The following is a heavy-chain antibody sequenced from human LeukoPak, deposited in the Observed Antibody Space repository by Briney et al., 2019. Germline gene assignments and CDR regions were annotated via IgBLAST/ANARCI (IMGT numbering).Heavy chain of an antibody. CDR2: IRHDGSNK. CDR1: GFTFSSYG. D-gene: IGHD6-19*01. J-gene: IGHJ4*02. Sequence: PGGSLRLSCAASGFTFSSYGMHWVRQAPGKGLEWVAFIRHDGSNKYYADSVKGRFTISRDNSKNTLYLQMDSLRAEDTAVYYCAKARSGSSGWYFDYWGQGTLVTVSS. V-gene: IGHV3-30*02. CDR3: AKARSGSSGWYFDY.